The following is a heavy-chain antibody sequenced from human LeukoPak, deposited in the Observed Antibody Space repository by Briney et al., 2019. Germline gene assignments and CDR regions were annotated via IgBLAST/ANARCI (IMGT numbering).Heavy chain of an antibody. D-gene: IGHD3-10*01. V-gene: IGHV3-64*01. CDR3: ARARGNYYGSGSYYSDY. CDR1: GFTFSSYA. CDR2: ISSNGGST. Sequence: RAGGSLRLSCAASGFTFSSYAMHWVRQAPGKGLEYVSAISSNGGSTYYANSVKGRFTISRDNSKNTLYLQMGSLRAEDMAVYYCARARGNYYGSGSYYSDYWGQGTLVTVSS. J-gene: IGHJ4*02.